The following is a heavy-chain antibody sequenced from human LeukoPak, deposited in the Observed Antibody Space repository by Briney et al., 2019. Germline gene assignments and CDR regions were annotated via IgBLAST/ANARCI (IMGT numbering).Heavy chain of an antibody. Sequence: PGGSLRLSCAASGFTFSSYGMHWVRQAPGKGLEWVAVISYDGSNKYYADSVKGRFTISRDNSKNTLYMQMNSLRVEDTAVYYCAKGLHSSSWNDAFDIWGQGTTVTVSS. J-gene: IGHJ3*02. CDR2: ISYDGSNK. D-gene: IGHD6-13*01. V-gene: IGHV3-30*18. CDR1: GFTFSSYG. CDR3: AKGLHSSSWNDAFDI.